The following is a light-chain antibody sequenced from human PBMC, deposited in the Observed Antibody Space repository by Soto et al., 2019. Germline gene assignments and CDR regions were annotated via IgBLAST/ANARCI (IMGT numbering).Light chain of an antibody. CDR1: NSNIGAGYD. CDR2: GNS. Sequence: QSALTQPPSVSGAPGQRVTISCTGSNSNIGAGYDVHWYQQLPGTAPKLLIYGNSNRPSGVPDRFSGSTHVTSSSLAITGLQAEDEADYYCQSYDSSLSGSVFGTGTKVTVL. V-gene: IGLV1-40*01. J-gene: IGLJ1*01. CDR3: QSYDSSLSGSV.